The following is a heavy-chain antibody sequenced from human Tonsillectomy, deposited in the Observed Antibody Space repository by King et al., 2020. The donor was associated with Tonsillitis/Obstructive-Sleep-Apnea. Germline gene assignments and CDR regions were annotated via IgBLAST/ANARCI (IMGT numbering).Heavy chain of an antibody. CDR3: AHSRYYDFWSGYYGPVYS. J-gene: IGHJ1*01. CDR1: GFSLSTSGVG. V-gene: IGHV2-5*02. D-gene: IGHD3-3*01. Sequence: TLKESGPTLVKPTQTLTLTCTFSGFSLSTSGVGVGWIRQPPGKALEWLALIYWDDDKRYSPSLKSRLTITKDTSKNQVVLTMTNMDPVDTATYYCAHSRYYDFWSGYYGPVYSWGQGTLVTVSS. CDR2: IYWDDDK.